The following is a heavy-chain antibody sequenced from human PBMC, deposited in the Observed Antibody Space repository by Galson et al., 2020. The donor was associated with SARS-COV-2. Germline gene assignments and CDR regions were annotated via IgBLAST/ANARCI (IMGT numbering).Heavy chain of an antibody. D-gene: IGHD2-2*01. Sequence: ASVKVSCKASGYTFTSYGISWVRQAPGQGLEWMGWISGDNKNTNYAQKFQGRVTMTTDTSTNTAYMELGSLRSDDTAVYYCARDPNIAVLSAAMCCDFDYWSQGTLVTVSS. J-gene: IGHJ4*02. CDR2: ISGDNKNT. CDR1: GYTFTSYG. V-gene: IGHV1-18*04. CDR3: ARDPNIAVLSAAMCCDFDY.